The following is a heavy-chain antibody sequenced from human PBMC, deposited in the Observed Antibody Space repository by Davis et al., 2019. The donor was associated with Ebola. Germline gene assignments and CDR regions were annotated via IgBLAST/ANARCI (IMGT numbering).Heavy chain of an antibody. D-gene: IGHD1-1*01. Sequence: MPSETLSLTCTVSGGSVRSGSYYWSWIRQPPGKGLEWIGEINHSGSTNYNPSLKSRVTISVDTSKNQFSLKLSSVTAADTAVYYCARRGTTYRYWGQGTLVTVSS. CDR2: INHSGST. J-gene: IGHJ4*02. CDR3: ARRGTTYRY. V-gene: IGHV4-61*01. CDR1: GGSVRSGSYY.